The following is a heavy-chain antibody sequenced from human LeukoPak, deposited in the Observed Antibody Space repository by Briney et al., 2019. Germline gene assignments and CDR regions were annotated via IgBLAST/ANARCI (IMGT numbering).Heavy chain of an antibody. Sequence: SETLSLTCTVSGGSISSYYWGWIRQPPGKGLEWIGSIYYSGSTYYNPSLKSRVTISVDTSKNQFSLKLSSVTAADTAVYYCARSPISTGAFDIWGQGTMVTVSS. J-gene: IGHJ3*02. CDR3: ARSPISTGAFDI. CDR1: GGSISSYY. CDR2: IYYSGST. V-gene: IGHV4-39*07. D-gene: IGHD2-2*01.